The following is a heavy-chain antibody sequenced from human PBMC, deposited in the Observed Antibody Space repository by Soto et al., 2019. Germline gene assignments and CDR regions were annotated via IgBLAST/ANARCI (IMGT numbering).Heavy chain of an antibody. CDR1: GFMFGTYW. J-gene: IGHJ6*02. V-gene: IGHV3-7*01. D-gene: IGHD3-22*01. CDR3: VRATLSWGHYYFRGLDV. Sequence: SLRLSCAATGFMFGTYWMSWVRQAPGKGLEWVANIKHDGNEKYYADSVKGRFTVSRDNVKNFLHLQMSSLRGDDTGVYFCVRATLSWGHYYFRGLDVWGQGTTVTVSS. CDR2: IKHDGNEK.